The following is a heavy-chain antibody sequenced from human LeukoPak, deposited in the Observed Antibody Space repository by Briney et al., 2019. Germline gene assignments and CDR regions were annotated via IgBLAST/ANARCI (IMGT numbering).Heavy chain of an antibody. J-gene: IGHJ4*02. V-gene: IGHV3-21*01. D-gene: IGHD2-2*01. Sequence: GGSLRLSCAASGFTFSRYSMNWVRQAPGKGLEWVSSISSSSSYIYYADSVKGRFTISRDNAKNSLYLQMDSLRAEDTAVYYCARDPGIVVVPAAAHFDYWGQGTLVTVSS. CDR2: ISSSSSYI. CDR3: ARDPGIVVVPAAAHFDY. CDR1: GFTFSRYS.